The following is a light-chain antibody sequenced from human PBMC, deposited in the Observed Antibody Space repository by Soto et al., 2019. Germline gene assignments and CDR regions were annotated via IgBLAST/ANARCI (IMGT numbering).Light chain of an antibody. CDR3: QQYGVSPT. CDR1: QGISSW. V-gene: IGKV1-12*01. Sequence: DIQMTQSPSSVSASVGDRVTIACRASQGISSWLAWYQQKPGKAPKLLIYAASSLQSGVPSRFSGSGSGTDFTLSISRLEPEDFAVYYCQQYGVSPTFGGGTKVDIK. J-gene: IGKJ4*01. CDR2: AAS.